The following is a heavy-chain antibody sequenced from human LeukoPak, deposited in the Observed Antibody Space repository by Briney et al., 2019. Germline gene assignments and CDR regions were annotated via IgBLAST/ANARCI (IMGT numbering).Heavy chain of an antibody. J-gene: IGHJ3*02. D-gene: IGHD3-10*01. CDR1: GYSISSGYY. Sequence: SETLSLTCAVSGYSISSGYYWGWIRQPPGKGLEWIGSIYHSGSTYYNPSLKSRVTISVDTSKNQFSLKRSSVTAADTAVYYCARYMVRGVIYPLNDAFDIWGQGTMVTVSS. CDR2: IYHSGST. CDR3: ARYMVRGVIYPLNDAFDI. V-gene: IGHV4-38-2*01.